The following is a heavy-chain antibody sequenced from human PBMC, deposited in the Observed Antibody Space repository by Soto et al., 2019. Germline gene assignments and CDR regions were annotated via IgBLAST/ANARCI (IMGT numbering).Heavy chain of an antibody. V-gene: IGHV3-23*01. CDR1: GFSFSSSD. CDR2: ISYSGGST. D-gene: IGHD5-18*01. Sequence: EVQLLESGGGLVQPGGSLRLSCAAFGFSFSSSDMSWVRQAPGKGLEWVSGISYSGGSTYYADSVKGRFTISRDNSKNTLYLQMNSLRAEDTAVYYCVSWRGGRYGPSVDYWGQGTLVTVSS. CDR3: VSWRGGRYGPSVDY. J-gene: IGHJ4*02.